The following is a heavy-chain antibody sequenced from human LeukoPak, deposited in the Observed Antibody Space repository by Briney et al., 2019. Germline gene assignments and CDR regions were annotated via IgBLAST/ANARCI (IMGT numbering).Heavy chain of an antibody. J-gene: IGHJ4*02. V-gene: IGHV4-34*01. Sequence: SETLSLTCAVYGGSFSGYYWSWIRQPPGKGLEWIGEINHSGSTNYNPSLKSRVTISVDTSKNQFSLKLSSVTAADTAVYYCARGAYYYDSSGYRYFDYWGQGTLVTVSS. D-gene: IGHD3-22*01. CDR2: INHSGST. CDR1: GGSFSGYY. CDR3: ARGAYYYDSSGYRYFDY.